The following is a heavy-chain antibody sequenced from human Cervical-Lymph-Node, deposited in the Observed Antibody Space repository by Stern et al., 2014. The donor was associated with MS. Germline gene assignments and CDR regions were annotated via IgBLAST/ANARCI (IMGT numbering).Heavy chain of an antibody. CDR2: MNPNSGDT. CDR1: EYTFTSFD. J-gene: IGHJ6*02. D-gene: IGHD6-19*01. Sequence: VQLVESGAEVKKPGASVKVSCKASEYTFTSFDINWVRQATGQGLEWMRWMNPNSGDTGYPQKFQGRVTMTRNTSISTAYMELSSLRSEDTAVYYCASSTSSAHYYYYGMDVWGQGTTVTVSS. V-gene: IGHV1-8*01. CDR3: ASSTSSAHYYYYGMDV.